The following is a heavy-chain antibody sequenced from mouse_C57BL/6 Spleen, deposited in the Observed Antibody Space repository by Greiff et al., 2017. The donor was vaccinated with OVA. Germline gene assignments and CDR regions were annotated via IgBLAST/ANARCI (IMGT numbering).Heavy chain of an antibody. D-gene: IGHD1-1*02. CDR2: ISNGGGST. CDR3: ARHGGNYGDFDY. V-gene: IGHV5-12*01. CDR1: GFTFSDYY. Sequence: EVQLVESGGGLVQPGGSLKLSCAASGFTFSDYYMYWVRQTPEKRLEWVAYISNGGGSTYYPDTVKGRFTISRDNAKNTLYLQMSRLKSEDTAMYYCARHGGNYGDFDYWGQGTTLTVSS. J-gene: IGHJ2*01.